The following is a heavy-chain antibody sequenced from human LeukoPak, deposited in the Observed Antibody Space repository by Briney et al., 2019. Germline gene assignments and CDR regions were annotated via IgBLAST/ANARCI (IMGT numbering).Heavy chain of an antibody. Sequence: GGSLRLSCVASGFTFSTYWMHWVRQAPGKGPVWVSRINVDGDSTFYADSVKGRFTISRDNAKNTLYLQTNGLRADDTAVYFCAREVNWDYWYFDLWGRGTLLTVSS. J-gene: IGHJ2*01. CDR2: INVDGDST. V-gene: IGHV3-74*01. D-gene: IGHD7-27*01. CDR1: GFTFSTYW. CDR3: AREVNWDYWYFDL.